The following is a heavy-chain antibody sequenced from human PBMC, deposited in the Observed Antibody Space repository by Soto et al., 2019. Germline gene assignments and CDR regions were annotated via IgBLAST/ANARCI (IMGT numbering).Heavy chain of an antibody. CDR3: ARGLFYYDSSGYLGY. J-gene: IGHJ4*02. CDR1: GFIFSNYA. D-gene: IGHD3-22*01. V-gene: IGHV3-30*03. CDR2: ISYDGSNK. Sequence: GGSLRLSCAASGFIFSNYAMHWVRRAPGKGLEWVGLISYDGSNKYYADSMKGRFTISRDNAKNTLFLQMNSLRPEDTAVYYCARGLFYYDSSGYLGYWGQGTLVTVSS.